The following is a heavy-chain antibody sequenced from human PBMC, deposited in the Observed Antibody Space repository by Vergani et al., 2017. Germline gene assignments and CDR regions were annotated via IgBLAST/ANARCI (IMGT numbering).Heavy chain of an antibody. V-gene: IGHV1-18*01. CDR1: GYTFTSYG. Sequence: QVQLVQSGAEVKKPGASVKVPCKASGYTFTSYGISWVRQAPGQGLEWMGWISAYNGNTNNAQKLQGRVTMTTDTSTSTAYMELRSLRSDDTALYYCAGPPRGYSSGWLGWFDPWGQGTLVTVSS. CDR2: ISAYNGNT. CDR3: AGPPRGYSSGWLGWFDP. J-gene: IGHJ5*02. D-gene: IGHD6-19*01.